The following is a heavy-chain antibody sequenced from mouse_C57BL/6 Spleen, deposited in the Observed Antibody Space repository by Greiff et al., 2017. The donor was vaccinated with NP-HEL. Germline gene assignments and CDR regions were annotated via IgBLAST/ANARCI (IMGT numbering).Heavy chain of an antibody. J-gene: IGHJ2*01. V-gene: IGHV1-82*01. CDR1: GYAFRSSW. CDR2: IYPGDGDT. CDR3: ARVPLPDYFDD. Sequence: VQLQQSGPELVKPGASVKISCKASGYAFRSSWLNWVKQRPGKGLEWIGRIYPGDGDTNYNGKFKGKATLTADKSSSTAYMQLSSLTSEDSAVYLCARVPLPDYFDDWGQGTTLTVSS.